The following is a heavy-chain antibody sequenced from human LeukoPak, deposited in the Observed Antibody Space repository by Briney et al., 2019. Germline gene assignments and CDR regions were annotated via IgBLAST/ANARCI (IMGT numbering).Heavy chain of an antibody. J-gene: IGHJ4*02. CDR3: AKDRVVRGVMGADDY. CDR1: RFTFSNYA. V-gene: IGHV3-23*01. D-gene: IGHD3-10*01. CDR2: ISGSDSTT. Sequence: GGSLRLSCAASRFTFSNYAMSWVRQAPGKGLEWVSTISGSDSTTYCADSVRGRFTVSRDNSKNTLYLQMNSLRAEDTAVYFCAKDRVVRGVMGADDYWGQGALVTVSS.